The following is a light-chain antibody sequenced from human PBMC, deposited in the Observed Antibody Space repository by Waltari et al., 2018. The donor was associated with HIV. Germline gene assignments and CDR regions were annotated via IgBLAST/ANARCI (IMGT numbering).Light chain of an antibody. CDR3: SSYAGSNDFGV. CDR1: SSDVGGYNY. V-gene: IGLV2-8*01. J-gene: IGLJ2*01. CDR2: EVS. Sequence: QSALTQPPSASGSPGQSVPISCTGTSSDVGGYNYVSWYQQHPGKAPKLMIYEVSKRPSGVPDRFSGSKSGNTASRTVSGLQAEDEADYYCSSYAGSNDFGVFGGGTKLTVL.